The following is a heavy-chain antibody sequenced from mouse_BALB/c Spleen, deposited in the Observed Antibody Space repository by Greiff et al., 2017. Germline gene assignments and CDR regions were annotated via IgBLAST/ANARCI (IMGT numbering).Heavy chain of an antibody. CDR3: TSFYYYAAFAY. J-gene: IGHJ3*01. Sequence: DVKLQESGTVLARPGASVKMSCKASGYTFTSYWMHWVKQRPGQGLEWIGAIYPGNSDTSYNQKFKGKAKLTAVTSTSTAYMELSSLTNEDSAVYYCTSFYYYAAFAYWGQGTLVTVSA. D-gene: IGHD1-1*01. V-gene: IGHV1-5*01. CDR2: IYPGNSDT. CDR1: GYTFTSYW.